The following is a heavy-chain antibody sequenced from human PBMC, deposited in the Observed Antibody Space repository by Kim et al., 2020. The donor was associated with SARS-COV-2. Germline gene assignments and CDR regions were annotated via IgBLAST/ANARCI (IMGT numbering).Heavy chain of an antibody. CDR1: GGSISSYY. CDR2: IYYSGST. J-gene: IGHJ4*02. Sequence: SETLSLTCTVSGGSISSYYWSWIRQPPGKGLEWIGYIYYSGSTNYNPSLKSRVTISVDTSKNQFSLKLSSVTAADTAVYYCARWSGYYSDAFDYWGQGTLVTVSS. D-gene: IGHD3-3*01. CDR3: ARWSGYYSDAFDY. V-gene: IGHV4-59*13.